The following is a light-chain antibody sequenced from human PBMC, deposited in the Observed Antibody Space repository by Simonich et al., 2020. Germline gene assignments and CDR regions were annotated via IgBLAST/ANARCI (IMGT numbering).Light chain of an antibody. CDR3: QTWGTGMV. CDR2: LNSDGSH. CDR1: SGHSSYA. J-gene: IGLJ3*02. V-gene: IGLV4-69*01. Sequence: QLVLTQSPSASASLGASVKLTCTLSSGHSSYAIAWHQQQPEKGPRYLMKLNSDGSHSKGAGIPVRFAGSSSGAERYLTISSLQSEDEADYYCQTWGTGMVFGGGTKLTVL.